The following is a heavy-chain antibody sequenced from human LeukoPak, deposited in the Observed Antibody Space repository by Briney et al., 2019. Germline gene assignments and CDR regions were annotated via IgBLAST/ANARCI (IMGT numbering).Heavy chain of an antibody. J-gene: IGHJ4*02. V-gene: IGHV3-21*04. CDR1: GFTFSSYA. D-gene: IGHD3-22*01. CDR3: AKGPHYYDSSGYYLDDY. Sequence: TGGSLRLSCAASGFTFSSYAMSWVRQAPGKGLEWVSSTSSSSSYIYYADSVKGRFTISRDNSKNSLYLQMNSLRPEDTAFYYCAKGPHYYDSSGYYLDDYWGQGTLVTVSS. CDR2: TSSSSSYI.